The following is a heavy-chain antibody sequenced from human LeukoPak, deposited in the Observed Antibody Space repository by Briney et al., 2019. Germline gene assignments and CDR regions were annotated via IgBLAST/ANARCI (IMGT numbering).Heavy chain of an antibody. J-gene: IGHJ4*02. D-gene: IGHD3-9*01. CDR3: AVAWYYDILTGEPDY. Sequence: GGSLRLSCAASGFTFSSYSMNWVRQAPGKGLEWVSSISSSSSYIYYADSVKGRFTISRDYAKNSLYLQMNSLRAEDTAVYYCAVAWYYDILTGEPDYWGQGTLVTVSS. V-gene: IGHV3-21*01. CDR2: ISSSSSYI. CDR1: GFTFSSYS.